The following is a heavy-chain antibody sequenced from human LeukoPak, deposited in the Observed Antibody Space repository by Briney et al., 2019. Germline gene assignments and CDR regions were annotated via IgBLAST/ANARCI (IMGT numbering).Heavy chain of an antibody. Sequence: SETLSLTCTVSGGSISSYYWSWIRQPPGKGLEWIGYIYYSGSTNYNPSLESRVTISVDTSKNQFSLKLSSVTAADTAVYYCAREGPYSGSYLDYWGQGTLVTVSS. V-gene: IGHV4-59*01. CDR2: IYYSGST. J-gene: IGHJ4*02. D-gene: IGHD1-26*01. CDR3: AREGPYSGSYLDY. CDR1: GGSISSYY.